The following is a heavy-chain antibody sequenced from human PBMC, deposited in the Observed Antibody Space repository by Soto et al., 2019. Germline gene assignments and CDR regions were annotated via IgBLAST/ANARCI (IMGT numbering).Heavy chain of an antibody. CDR3: ARGSVGSGWKFDF. D-gene: IGHD3-22*01. Sequence: AETLSLTCCVSGDSLSTYFRSWIRQPPGKGLEWIGYISYSATPNYNPALKSRVIISIDTSKNQFSLKVNSVTAADTALYYCARGSVGSGWKFDFWGQGILVTVSS. V-gene: IGHV4-59*01. CDR2: ISYSATP. CDR1: GDSLSTYF. J-gene: IGHJ4*02.